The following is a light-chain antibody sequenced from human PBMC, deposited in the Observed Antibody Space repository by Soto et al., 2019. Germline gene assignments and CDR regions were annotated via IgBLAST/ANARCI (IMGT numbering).Light chain of an antibody. CDR1: QSISSTY. V-gene: IGKV3-20*01. Sequence: EIVLTQSPGTLSLSPGERATLSCRASQSISSTYLAWYQQRPGQAPRLLIYGASSRATGIPDRFSGSGSGTDFTLTVSRLEPEDFAVYYCQQYGNSVYTFGQGTTLEIK. CDR3: QQYGNSVYT. CDR2: GAS. J-gene: IGKJ2*01.